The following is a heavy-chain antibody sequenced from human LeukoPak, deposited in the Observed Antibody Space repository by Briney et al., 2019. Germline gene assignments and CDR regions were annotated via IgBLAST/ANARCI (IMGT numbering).Heavy chain of an antibody. CDR1: GFTFSSCA. CDR2: ISGSGGST. Sequence: GGSLRLSCAASGFTFSSCAMSWVRQAPGKGLEWVSAISGSGGSTYYADSVKGRFTISRDNSKNTLYLQMNSLRAEDTAVYYCAKEDGDYVGENWFDPWGQGTLVTVSS. V-gene: IGHV3-23*01. J-gene: IGHJ5*02. D-gene: IGHD4-17*01. CDR3: AKEDGDYVGENWFDP.